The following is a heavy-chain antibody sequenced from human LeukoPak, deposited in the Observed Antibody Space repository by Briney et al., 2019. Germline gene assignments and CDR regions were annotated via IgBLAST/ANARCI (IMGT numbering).Heavy chain of an antibody. CDR2: ISSSGHYI. D-gene: IGHD4-17*01. CDR1: GFTFSVYN. CDR3: ARDGGDYGDFGRD. V-gene: IGHV3-21*01. J-gene: IGHJ4*02. Sequence: PGGSLRLSCAASGFTFSVYNMNWVRQAPGKGLEWVASISSSGHYIYYADSVKGRFTISRDSAKNSLYLQMNSLRAEDTAVYYCARDGGDYGDFGRDWGQGTLVTVSS.